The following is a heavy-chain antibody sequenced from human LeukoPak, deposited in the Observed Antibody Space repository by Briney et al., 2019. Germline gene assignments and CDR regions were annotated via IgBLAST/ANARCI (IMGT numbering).Heavy chain of an antibody. CDR2: IYYSGST. Sequence: SETLSLTCTVSGGSISSYYWSWIRQPPGKGLEWIGYIYYSGSTNYNPSLKSRVTISVDTSKNQFSLKLSSVTAADTAVYYCARVDEYNYYYYVDVWGKGTTVTVSS. CDR1: GGSISSYY. J-gene: IGHJ6*03. CDR3: ARVDEYNYYYYVDV. V-gene: IGHV4-59*01. D-gene: IGHD2/OR15-2a*01.